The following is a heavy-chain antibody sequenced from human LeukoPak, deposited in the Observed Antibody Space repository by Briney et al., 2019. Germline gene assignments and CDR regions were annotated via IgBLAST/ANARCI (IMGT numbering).Heavy chain of an antibody. Sequence: PSETLSLTCTVSGGSISSYYWSWIRQPAGKGLERIGRIYTSGSTNYNPSLKSRVTMSVDTSKNQFSLKLSSVTAADTAVYYCARDGEGDLYCSSTSCYGSGRGNFDYWGQGTLVTVSS. V-gene: IGHV4-4*07. CDR3: ARDGEGDLYCSSTSCYGSGRGNFDY. D-gene: IGHD2-2*01. CDR1: GGSISSYY. CDR2: IYTSGST. J-gene: IGHJ4*02.